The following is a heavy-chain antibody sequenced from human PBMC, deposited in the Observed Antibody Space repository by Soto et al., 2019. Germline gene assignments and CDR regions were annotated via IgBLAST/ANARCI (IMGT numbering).Heavy chain of an antibody. CDR2: IIPMFDTP. CDR3: ARSGGLDRDFNY. CDR1: GGTFSSDS. Sequence: QVQLVQSGAEVKKPGSSVKVSCKASGGTFSSDSFSWVRQAPGQGLEWMGGIIPMFDTPIYAQKFQDRVRITADESTSTAYMQLSSLSSGDTDVYYCARSGGLDRDFNYWGQGSLVTVSS. D-gene: IGHD2-15*01. V-gene: IGHV1-69*12. J-gene: IGHJ4*02.